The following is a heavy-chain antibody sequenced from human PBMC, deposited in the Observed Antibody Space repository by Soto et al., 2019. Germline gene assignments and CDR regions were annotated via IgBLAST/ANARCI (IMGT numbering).Heavy chain of an antibody. CDR2: IYYSGST. Sequence: SDTLSLTCTVSGGSITSGDYYWSWIRQPPGKGLEWIGYIYYSGSTYYNPPLKSRVTISVDTSKNQFSLKLSSVTAEDTAVYYCARRATLVIYDAFDIWGQGTMVTVSS. V-gene: IGHV4-30-4*02. CDR3: ARRATLVIYDAFDI. D-gene: IGHD2-21*01. CDR1: GGSITSGDYY. J-gene: IGHJ3*02.